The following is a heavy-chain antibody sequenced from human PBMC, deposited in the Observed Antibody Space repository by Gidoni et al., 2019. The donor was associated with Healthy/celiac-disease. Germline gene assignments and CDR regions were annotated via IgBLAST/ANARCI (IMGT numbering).Heavy chain of an antibody. J-gene: IGHJ3*02. D-gene: IGHD3-3*01. V-gene: IGHV1-69*08. CDR2: IIPILGIA. CDR1: GGTFISYT. CDR3: ARDSWEGYYRGGAFDI. Sequence: QVQLVQSGAEVKKPGSSVKVSCKASGGTFISYTISWVRPAPGQGLEWMGRIIPILGIANYAQKFQGRVTITADKSTSTAYMELSSLRSEDTAVYYCARDSWEGYYRGGAFDIWGQGTMVTVSS.